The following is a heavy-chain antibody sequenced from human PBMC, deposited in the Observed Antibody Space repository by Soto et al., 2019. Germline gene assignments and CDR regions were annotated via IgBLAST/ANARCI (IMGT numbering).Heavy chain of an antibody. CDR1: GGSFSGYY. CDR2: INHSGST. J-gene: IGHJ4*02. CDR3: ARVGDGSGSSFDY. Sequence: SEPLSLPCAVYGGSFSGYYWSWIRQPPGKGLEWIGEINHSGSTNYNPSLKSRVTISVDTSKNQFSLKLSSVTAADTAVYYCARVGDGSGSSFDYWGQGTLVTVSS. D-gene: IGHD3-10*01. V-gene: IGHV4-34*01.